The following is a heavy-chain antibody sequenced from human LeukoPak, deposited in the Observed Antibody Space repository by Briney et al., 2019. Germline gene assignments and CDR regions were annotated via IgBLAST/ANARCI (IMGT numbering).Heavy chain of an antibody. Sequence: PGGSLRLSCAASGFTFSSYAMHWVRQAPGKGLEWVAVISYDGSNKYYADSVKGRFTISRDNSKNTLYLQMNSLRAEDTAVYYCARPKYYDSSGYYSYWGQGTLVTVSS. CDR2: ISYDGSNK. CDR1: GFTFSSYA. D-gene: IGHD3-22*01. CDR3: ARPKYYDSSGYYSY. J-gene: IGHJ4*02. V-gene: IGHV3-30*04.